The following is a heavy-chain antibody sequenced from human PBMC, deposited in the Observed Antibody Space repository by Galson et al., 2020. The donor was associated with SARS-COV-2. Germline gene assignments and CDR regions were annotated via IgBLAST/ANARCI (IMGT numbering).Heavy chain of an antibody. CDR2: ISYDGSNK. J-gene: IGHJ1*01. Sequence: GESLKISCAASGFTFSSYAMHWVRQAPGKGLEWVAVISYDGSNKYYADSVKGRFTISRDNSKNTLYLQMNSLRAEDTAVYYCAARGVAALPEYFQHWGQGTLVTVSS. CDR3: AARGVAALPEYFQH. CDR1: GFTFSSYA. D-gene: IGHD2-15*01. V-gene: IGHV3-30-3*01.